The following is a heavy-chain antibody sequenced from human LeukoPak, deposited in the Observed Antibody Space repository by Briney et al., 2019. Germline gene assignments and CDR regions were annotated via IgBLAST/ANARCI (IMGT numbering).Heavy chain of an antibody. Sequence: GGSLRLSCVGSGFTFRSHARSWVRQAPEKGLEFVSGIYENGGTTYYADSVKGRFSISRDNSKNTLYLQMDSLRGEDTAVYYCAKDFRIGYSAHFDYXGQGALVTVSS. CDR3: AKDFRIGYSAHFDY. D-gene: IGHD2-21*01. V-gene: IGHV3-23*01. CDR2: IYENGGTT. CDR1: GFTFRSHA. J-gene: IGHJ4*02.